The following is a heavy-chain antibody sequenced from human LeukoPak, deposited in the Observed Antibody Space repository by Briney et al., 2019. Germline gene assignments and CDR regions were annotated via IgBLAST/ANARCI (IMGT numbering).Heavy chain of an antibody. CDR3: ARALTGDAFDI. CDR1: GGTFSSYA. CDR2: IIPIFGTA. J-gene: IGHJ3*02. V-gene: IGHV1-69*13. Sequence: EASVKVSCKASGGTFSSYAISWVRQAPGQGLEWVGGIIPIFGTANYAQKFQGRVTITADESTSTAYMELSSLRSEDTAVYYCARALTGDAFDIWGQGTMVTVSS. D-gene: IGHD1-14*01.